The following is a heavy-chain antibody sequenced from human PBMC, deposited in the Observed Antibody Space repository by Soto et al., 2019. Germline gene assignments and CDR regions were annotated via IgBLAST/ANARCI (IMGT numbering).Heavy chain of an antibody. D-gene: IGHD2-2*01. CDR3: ARDEECSSTSCYGLDYYYGMDV. V-gene: IGHV3-23*01. CDR2: ISGSGGST. Sequence: PGGSLRLSCAASGFTFSSDAMSWVRQAPGKGLEWVLAISGSGGSTYYADSVKGRFTISRDNSKNSLYLQMNSLRAEDTAVYYCARDEECSSTSCYGLDYYYGMDVWGQGTTVTVSS. J-gene: IGHJ6*02. CDR1: GFTFSSDA.